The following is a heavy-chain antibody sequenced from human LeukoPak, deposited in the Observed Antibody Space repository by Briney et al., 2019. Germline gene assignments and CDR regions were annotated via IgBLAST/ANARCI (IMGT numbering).Heavy chain of an antibody. CDR2: ISSSSSYI. CDR1: GFTFSSYS. J-gene: IGHJ3*02. CDR3: ARYYDILTGEDAFDI. V-gene: IGHV3-21*01. Sequence: GGSLRFSCAASGFTFSSYSMNWVRQAPGKGLEWVSSISSSSSYIYYADSVKGRFTISRDNAKNSLYLQMNSLRAEDTAVYYCARYYDILTGEDAFDIWGQGTMVTVSS. D-gene: IGHD3-9*01.